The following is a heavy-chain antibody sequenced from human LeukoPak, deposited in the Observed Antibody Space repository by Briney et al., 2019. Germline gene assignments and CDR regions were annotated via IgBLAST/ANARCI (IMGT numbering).Heavy chain of an antibody. CDR3: ARGPGGTGSLFDY. V-gene: IGHV1-8*01. CDR2: MNPNSGDT. Sequence: ASVKVSCKASGYTFTSYDINWVRQATGQGLEWMGWMNPNSGDTGYVQKFQGRVTMTRSTSISTAYMELSSLRSEGTAVYYCARGPGGTGSLFDYWGQGTPVTVSS. D-gene: IGHD7-27*01. CDR1: GYTFTSYD. J-gene: IGHJ4*02.